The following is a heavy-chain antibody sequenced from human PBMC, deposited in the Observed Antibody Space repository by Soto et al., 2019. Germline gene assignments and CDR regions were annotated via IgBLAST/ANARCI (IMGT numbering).Heavy chain of an antibody. CDR1: GYIFVNYG. Sequence: QVQLVQSGDEVKKPGASVKVSCKASGYIFVNYGIAWVRQAPRQGREWMGWISPYTGNTHSASKVQGRLTMTTDTSTSTAYMELGSLTSDDTAVYYCVMVDNYVTPTPQDVWGQGTTVTVSS. CDR2: ISPYTGNT. J-gene: IGHJ6*02. CDR3: VMVDNYVTPTPQDV. V-gene: IGHV1-18*01. D-gene: IGHD3-16*01.